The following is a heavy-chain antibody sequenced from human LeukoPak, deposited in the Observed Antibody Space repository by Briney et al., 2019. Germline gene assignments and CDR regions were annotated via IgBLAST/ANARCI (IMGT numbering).Heavy chain of an antibody. V-gene: IGHV3-15*01. CDR3: AKEPTTDSYDFWSGYYAPGYFDY. CDR1: GFTFSNAW. D-gene: IGHD3-3*01. CDR2: IKSKTDGGTT. J-gene: IGHJ4*02. Sequence: GGSLRLSCAASGFTFSNAWMSWVRQAPGKGLEWVGRIKSKTDGGTTDYAAPVKGRFTISRDDSKNTLYLQMNSLKTEDTAVYYCAKEPTTDSYDFWSGYYAPGYFDYWGQGTLVTVSS.